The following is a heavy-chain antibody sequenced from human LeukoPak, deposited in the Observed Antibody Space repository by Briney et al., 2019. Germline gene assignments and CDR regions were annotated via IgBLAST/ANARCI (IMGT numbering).Heavy chain of an antibody. CDR1: GFAFTDYA. CDR2: ISYGGDNT. V-gene: IGHV3-23*01. CDR3: AKDPHPYGDSVGGYHFDY. D-gene: IGHD4-17*01. Sequence: GGSLRLSCAASGFAFTDYAMNWVRQAPGKGLEWVSGISYGGDNTYYADSVKGRFTISRDNPRNTLNLALNSLRAEDTAVYYCAKDPHPYGDSVGGYHFDYWGQGTLVTVSS. J-gene: IGHJ4*02.